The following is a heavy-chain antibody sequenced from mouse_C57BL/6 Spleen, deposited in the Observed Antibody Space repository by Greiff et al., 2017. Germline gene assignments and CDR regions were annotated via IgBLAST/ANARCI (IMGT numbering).Heavy chain of an antibody. D-gene: IGHD1-1*01. J-gene: IGHJ4*01. V-gene: IGHV5-6*02. Sequence: EVKLVESGGDLVKPGGSLKLSCAASGFTFSSYGMSWVRQTPDKRLEWVATISSGGSYTYYPDSVKGRFTISRDNAKNTLYLQMSSLKSEDTAMYYCARRGTTVVATDAMDYWGQGTSVTVSS. CDR2: ISSGGSYT. CDR1: GFTFSSYG. CDR3: ARRGTTVVATDAMDY.